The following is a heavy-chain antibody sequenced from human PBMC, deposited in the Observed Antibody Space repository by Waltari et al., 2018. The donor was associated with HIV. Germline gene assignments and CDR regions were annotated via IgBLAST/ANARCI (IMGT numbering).Heavy chain of an antibody. CDR1: GLTFSSYW. CDR3: ARGGFYGSGSKVN. CDR2: ITQDGSEK. Sequence: EVQLVESGGGLVQPGGSLRLSCAAYGLTFSSYWMSWVRQAPGKGLEWVANITQDGSEKYYVDSVNARFTISRDNAENSLYLQMNSLRAEDTAVYCCARGGFYGSGSKVNWGQGTLVTVSS. J-gene: IGHJ4*02. D-gene: IGHD3-10*01. V-gene: IGHV3-7*04.